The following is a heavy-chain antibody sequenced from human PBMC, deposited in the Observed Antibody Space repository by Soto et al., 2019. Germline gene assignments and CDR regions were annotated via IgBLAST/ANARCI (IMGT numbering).Heavy chain of an antibody. CDR2: INSRGDST. Sequence: EVQLLQSGGRLVQPGGSLRLSCAASGFTFGSYAMSWVRQAPGRGLEWVSVINSRGDSTYYAAPVKRRFTIGRDNSKNTLYLQMDSLRAEDTAVYFCARDPIAFAGPAPYYFDSWGQGTLVTVSS. CDR3: ARDPIAFAGPAPYYFDS. V-gene: IGHV3-23*01. D-gene: IGHD3-16*01. CDR1: GFTFGSYA. J-gene: IGHJ4*02.